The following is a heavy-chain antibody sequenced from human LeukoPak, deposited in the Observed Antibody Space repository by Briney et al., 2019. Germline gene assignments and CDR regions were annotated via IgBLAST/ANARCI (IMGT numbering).Heavy chain of an antibody. CDR3: AKRGGTTVTTSNFHMDV. CDR2: IGYDGSNK. J-gene: IGHJ6*03. CDR1: GFTFSSYG. D-gene: IGHD4-17*01. V-gene: IGHV3-30*02. Sequence: GGSLRLSCAASGFTFSSYGMHWVRQAPGMGLEGVAFIGYDGSNKYTADSARGRFTLSRDNSKDTLYLQMNSLRAEDTAVYYCAKRGGTTVTTSNFHMDVWGKGTTVTVSS.